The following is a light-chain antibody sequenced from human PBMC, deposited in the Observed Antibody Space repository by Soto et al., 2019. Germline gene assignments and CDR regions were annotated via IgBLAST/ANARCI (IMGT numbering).Light chain of an antibody. CDR1: SGSVSTNNY. J-gene: IGLJ3*02. V-gene: IGLV8-61*01. CDR3: LLYVGSGIHWV. Sequence: QTVVTQEPSFSVSPGGTITLTFGLSSGSVSTNNYPSWYQQTPGQAPRTLIYNTNTRSSGVPDRFSGSILGNQAALTITGAQADDECDYYCLLYVGSGIHWVFGGGTKLTVL. CDR2: NTN.